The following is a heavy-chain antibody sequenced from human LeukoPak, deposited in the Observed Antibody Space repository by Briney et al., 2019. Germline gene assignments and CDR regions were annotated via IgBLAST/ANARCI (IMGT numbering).Heavy chain of an antibody. Sequence: GGSLRLSCAASGFTFSSYSMNWVRQAPGKGLEWVSSISSSSSYIYYADSAKGRFTISRDNAKNSLYLQMNSLRAEDTAVYYCARGDDILTGYLGAPYWGQGTLVTVSS. CDR3: ARGDDILTGYLGAPY. D-gene: IGHD3-9*01. CDR1: GFTFSSYS. J-gene: IGHJ4*02. V-gene: IGHV3-21*01. CDR2: ISSSSSYI.